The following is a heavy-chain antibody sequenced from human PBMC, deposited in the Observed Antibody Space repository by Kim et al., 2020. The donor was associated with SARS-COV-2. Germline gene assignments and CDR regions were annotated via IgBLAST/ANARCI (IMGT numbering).Heavy chain of an antibody. CDR2: ISIYNGNT. CDR3: ARDGEIVGATSGWFDP. V-gene: IGHV1-18*01. D-gene: IGHD1-26*01. J-gene: IGHJ5*02. Sequence: ASVKVSCKASGYTFTSYGISWVRQAPGQGLEWMGWISIYNGNTNYAQKLQGRVTMTTDTSTSTAYMELRSLRSDDTAVYYCARDGEIVGATSGWFDPWGQGTLVTVSS. CDR1: GYTFTSYG.